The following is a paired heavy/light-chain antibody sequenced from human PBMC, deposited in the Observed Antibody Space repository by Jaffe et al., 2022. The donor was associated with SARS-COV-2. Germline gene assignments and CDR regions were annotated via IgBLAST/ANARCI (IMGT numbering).Light chain of an antibody. CDR1: SSDVGSYNL. Sequence: QSALTQPASVSGSPGQSITISCTGTSSDVGSYNLVSWYQQHPGKAPKLMIYEGSKRPSGVSNRFSGSKSGNTASLTISGLQAEDEADYYCCSYAGSSTVFGTGTKVTVL. J-gene: IGLJ1*01. CDR2: EGS. CDR3: CSYAGSSTV. V-gene: IGLV2-23*03.
Heavy chain of an antibody. V-gene: IGHV4-34*01. CDR1: GGSFSGYY. CDR2: INHSEST. CDR3: ARGDYISSFYGSHNYFDY. D-gene: IGHD6-13*01. Sequence: QVQVQQWGAGLLKPSETLSLTCAVYGGSFSGYYWSWIRQPPGKGLEWIGEINHSESTNYNPSLKSRVTISIATSKNQFSLKLSSVTAADTAVYYCARGDYISSFYGSHNYFDYWGQGTLVTVSS. J-gene: IGHJ4*02.